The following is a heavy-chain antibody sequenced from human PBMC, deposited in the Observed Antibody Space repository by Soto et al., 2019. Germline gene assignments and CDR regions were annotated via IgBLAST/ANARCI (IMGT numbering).Heavy chain of an antibody. D-gene: IGHD3-9*01. CDR3: ARGVYYDILTGYYIGSPYYGMDV. J-gene: IGHJ6*02. V-gene: IGHV4-59*01. CDR2: IYYSGST. Sequence: SETLSLTCTVSGGSISSYYWSWIRQPPGKGREWIGYIYYSGSTNYNPSLKSRVTISVDTSKNQFSLKLSSVTAADTAVYYCARGVYYDILTGYYIGSPYYGMDVWGQGTTVTV. CDR1: GGSISSYY.